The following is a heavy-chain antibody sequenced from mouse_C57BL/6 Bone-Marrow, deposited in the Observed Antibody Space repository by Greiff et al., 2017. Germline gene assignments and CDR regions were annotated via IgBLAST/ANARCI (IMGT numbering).Heavy chain of an antibody. V-gene: IGHV5-9-1*02. CDR1: GFTFSSYA. CDR3: TRDSRGLPFDY. CDR2: ISSGGDYI. Sequence: EVKLMESGEGLVKPGGSLKLSCAASGFTFSSYAMSWVRQTPEKRLEWVAYISSGGDYIYYADTVKGRFTISRDNARNTLYLQMSSLKSEDTAMYYCTRDSRGLPFDYWGQGTTLTVSS. D-gene: IGHD6-2*01. J-gene: IGHJ2*01.